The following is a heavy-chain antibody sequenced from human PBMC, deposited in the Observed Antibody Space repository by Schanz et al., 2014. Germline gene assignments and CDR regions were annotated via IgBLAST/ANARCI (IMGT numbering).Heavy chain of an antibody. J-gene: IGHJ4*02. V-gene: IGHV3-48*01. CDR3: VRDSFFAFDY. CDR1: GFTFSSHW. CDR2: VSRSTPDI. D-gene: IGHD3-3*01. Sequence: VQLVESGGGVVQPGGSLRLSCAASGFTFSSHWMHWVRQAPGKGLEWVSYVSRSTPDIYYADSVKGRFTMSRDNAKNAVFLQMNSLRAEDTAVYYCVRDSFFAFDYWGQGTLVTVSS.